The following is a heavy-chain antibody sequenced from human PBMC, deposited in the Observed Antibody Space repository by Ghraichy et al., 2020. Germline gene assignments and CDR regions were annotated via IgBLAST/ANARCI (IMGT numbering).Heavy chain of an antibody. CDR1: GGSISSSSYY. CDR3: ARSRGGSTSCYVY. CDR2: IYYSGST. J-gene: IGHJ4*02. Sequence: SETLSLTCTVSGGSISSSSYYWGWIRQPPGKGLEWIGNIYYSGSTYYNPSLKSRVTISVDTSKNQFSLKLSSVTAADTAVYYCARSRGGSTSCYVYWGQGTLVTVSS. V-gene: IGHV4-39*01. D-gene: IGHD2-2*01.